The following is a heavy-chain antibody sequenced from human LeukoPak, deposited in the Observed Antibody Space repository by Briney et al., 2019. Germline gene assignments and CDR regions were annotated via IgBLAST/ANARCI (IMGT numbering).Heavy chain of an antibody. V-gene: IGHV3-21*01. CDR2: ISSSSSYI. J-gene: IGHJ6*03. Sequence: KTGGSLRLSCAASGFTFSSYSMNWVRQAPGKGLEWVSSISSSSSYIYYADSVKGRFTISRDNAKNSLYLQMNSLRAEDTAVYYCARDFRGGYYMDVWGKGTTVTISS. D-gene: IGHD3-10*01. CDR3: ARDFRGGYYMDV. CDR1: GFTFSSYS.